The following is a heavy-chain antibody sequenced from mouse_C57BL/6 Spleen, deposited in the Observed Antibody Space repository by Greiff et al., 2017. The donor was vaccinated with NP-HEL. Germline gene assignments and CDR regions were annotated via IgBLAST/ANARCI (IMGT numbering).Heavy chain of an antibody. Sequence: QVQLQQSGAELVRPGTSVKVSCKASGYAFTNYLIEWVKQRPGQGLEWIGVINPGSGGTNYNEKFKGKATLTADKSSSTAYMQLSSLTSEDSAVYCCARKEPNWYFDVWGTGTTDTVSS. CDR1: GYAFTNYL. J-gene: IGHJ1*03. V-gene: IGHV1-54*01. CDR3: ARKEPNWYFDV. CDR2: INPGSGGT.